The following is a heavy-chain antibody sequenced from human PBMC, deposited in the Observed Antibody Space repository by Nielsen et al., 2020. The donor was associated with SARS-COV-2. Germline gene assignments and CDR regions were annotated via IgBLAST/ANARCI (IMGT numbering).Heavy chain of an antibody. Sequence: SETLSLTCTVSGYSISSGYYWGWIRQPPGKGLEWIGSIFYSGTTYYNPSLKSRVTISGDTSRNQFSLKLSSVTAADTAVYYCARVSPTSREKDSWGQGTLVTVSS. CDR2: IFYSGTT. D-gene: IGHD1-26*01. CDR3: ARVSPTSREKDS. CDR1: GYSISSGYY. V-gene: IGHV4-38-2*02. J-gene: IGHJ4*02.